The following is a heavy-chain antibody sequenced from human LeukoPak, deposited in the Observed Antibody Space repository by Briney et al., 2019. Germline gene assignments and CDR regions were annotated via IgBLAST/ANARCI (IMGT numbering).Heavy chain of an antibody. CDR3: ARTDGPGSDY. Sequence: RTSETLSLTCAVSGYSISSGYRWGWIRQPPGKGLEWIGSIYHSGTTHYNPSLKSRVTISVDTSKNRFSLKLSSVTAEDTAIYYCARTDGPGSDYWGQGTLVTVSS. V-gene: IGHV4-38-2*01. CDR2: IYHSGTT. J-gene: IGHJ4*02. CDR1: GYSISSGYR. D-gene: IGHD3-10*01.